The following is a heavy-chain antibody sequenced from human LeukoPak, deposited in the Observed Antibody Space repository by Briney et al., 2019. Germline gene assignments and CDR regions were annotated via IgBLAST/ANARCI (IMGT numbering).Heavy chain of an antibody. Sequence: PGGSLRLSCAASGFTFSTHNMNWVRQAPGKGLEWVSYISSSSSSIYYADSLKGRFTISRVNAKNSLYLQMNSLRVEDTAVYYCARGRPVDYWGQGTLVTVSS. CDR2: ISSSSSSI. V-gene: IGHV3-48*01. CDR3: ARGRPVDY. J-gene: IGHJ4*02. CDR1: GFTFSTHN.